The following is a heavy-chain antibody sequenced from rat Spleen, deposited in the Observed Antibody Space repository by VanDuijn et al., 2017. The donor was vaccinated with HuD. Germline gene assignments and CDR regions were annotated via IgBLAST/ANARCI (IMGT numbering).Heavy chain of an antibody. Sequence: EVQLVESGGGLVQPGRSLKVSCAALGFTFSNYDMAWVRQAPTKGLEWVASISSSGGTPYYRDSVRGRFTVSRDNAKSTLYLQMDSLTSEDSATYYCTTLDYWGQGVMVTVSS. CDR3: TTLDY. CDR2: ISSSGGTP. J-gene: IGHJ2*01. CDR1: GFTFSNYD. V-gene: IGHV5-27*01.